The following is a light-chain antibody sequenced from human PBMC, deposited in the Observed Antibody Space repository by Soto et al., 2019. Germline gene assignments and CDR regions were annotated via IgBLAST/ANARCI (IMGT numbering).Light chain of an antibody. CDR2: KTS. J-gene: IGKJ3*01. Sequence: DIVMTQTPLSSPVTLGQPASISCRSSQSLVHSDGSTYLSWLHQRPGQPPRLLIYKTSIRFSGVPDRLSGSGAGTDFTLSISRVEAEDVGIYYCMQASQFPFTFGPGTTVDIK. V-gene: IGKV2-24*01. CDR3: MQASQFPFT. CDR1: QSLVHSDGSTY.